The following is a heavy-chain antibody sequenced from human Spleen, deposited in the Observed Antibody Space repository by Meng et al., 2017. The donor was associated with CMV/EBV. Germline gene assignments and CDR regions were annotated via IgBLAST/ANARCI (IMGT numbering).Heavy chain of an antibody. V-gene: IGHV3-21*01. CDR2: ISSSSSYI. CDR3: AREQCSSTSCYTGGVYYYYGMDV. D-gene: IGHD2-2*02. J-gene: IGHJ6*02. Sequence: GESLKISCAASGFTFSSYSMNWVRQAPGKGLEWVSSISSSSSYIDYADSVKGRFTISRDNAKNSLYLQMNSLRAEDTAVYYCAREQCSSTSCYTGGVYYYYGMDVWGQGTTVTVSS. CDR1: GFTFSSYS.